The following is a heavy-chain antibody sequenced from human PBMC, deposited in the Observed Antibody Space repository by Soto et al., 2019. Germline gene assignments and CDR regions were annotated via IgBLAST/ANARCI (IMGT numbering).Heavy chain of an antibody. D-gene: IGHD3-3*01. CDR3: ARDRGRYYDFWSGYHHFDY. CDR1: GGTFSSYA. CDR2: IIPIFGTA. J-gene: IGHJ4*02. V-gene: IGHV1-69*12. Sequence: QVQLVQSGAEVKKPGSSVKVSCKASGGTFSSYAISWVRQAPGQGLEWMGGIIPIFGTANYAQKFQGRVTITADESTSTAYMELSSLRSEDTAVYYCARDRGRYYDFWSGYHHFDYWGQGTLVTVSS.